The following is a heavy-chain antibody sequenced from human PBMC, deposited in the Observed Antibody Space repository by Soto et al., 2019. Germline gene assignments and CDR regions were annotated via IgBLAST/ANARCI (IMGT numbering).Heavy chain of an antibody. CDR2: INHSGST. Sequence: SETLSLTCAVYGGCFSGYYWSWIRQPPGKGLEWIGEINHSGSTNYNPSLKSRVTISVDTSKNQFSLKLSSVTAADTAVYYCARDRFLVRGGPVAFDIWGQGTMVTVSS. CDR1: GGCFSGYY. CDR3: ARDRFLVRGGPVAFDI. J-gene: IGHJ3*02. V-gene: IGHV4-34*01. D-gene: IGHD3-10*01.